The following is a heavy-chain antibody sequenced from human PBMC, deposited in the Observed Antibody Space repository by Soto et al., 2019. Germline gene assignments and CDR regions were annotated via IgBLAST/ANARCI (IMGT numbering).Heavy chain of an antibody. J-gene: IGHJ4*02. D-gene: IGHD6-19*01. CDR1: GFTFSSYA. V-gene: IGHV3-30*04. Sequence: GGSLRLSCAASGFTFSSYAMHWVRQAPGKGLEWVAVISYDGSNKYYADSVNGRFTISRDNSKNTLYLQMNSLRAEDTAVYYCAREGEQWLVRGGFDYWGQGTLVTVSS. CDR3: AREGEQWLVRGGFDY. CDR2: ISYDGSNK.